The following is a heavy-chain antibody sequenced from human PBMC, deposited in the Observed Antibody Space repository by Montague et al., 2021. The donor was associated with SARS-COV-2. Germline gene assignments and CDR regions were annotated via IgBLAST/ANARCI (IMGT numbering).Heavy chain of an antibody. CDR3: ARQPVLRCFDWLPWCGGMDV. J-gene: IGHJ6*02. Sequence: SETLSLTCTVSGGSISSSSYYWGWIRQPPGKGLEWIGSINYSGSTYYNPSLKSRVTISVDTSKNQFSLKLSSVTAADTAVYYCARQPVLRCFDWLPWCGGMDVWGQGTTVTVSS. CDR2: INYSGST. V-gene: IGHV4-39*01. CDR1: GGSISSSSYY. D-gene: IGHD3-9*01.